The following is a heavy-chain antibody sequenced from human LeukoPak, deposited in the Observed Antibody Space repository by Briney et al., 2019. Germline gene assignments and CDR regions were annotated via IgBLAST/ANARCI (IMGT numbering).Heavy chain of an antibody. V-gene: IGHV3-7*05. CDR2: IKQDGSEK. CDR1: RFTFSSYW. Sequence: PGGSLRLSCAASRFTFSSYWTSWVRQAPGKGLEWVANIKQDGSEKYYVDSVKGRFTISRDNAKNSLYLQMNSLRAEDTAVYYCARVSGSYAVAFDIWGQGTMVTVSS. CDR3: ARVSGSYAVAFDI. J-gene: IGHJ3*02. D-gene: IGHD1-26*01.